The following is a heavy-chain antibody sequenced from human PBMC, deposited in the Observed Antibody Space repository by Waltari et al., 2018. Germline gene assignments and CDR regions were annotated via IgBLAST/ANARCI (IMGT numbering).Heavy chain of an antibody. Sequence: EVQLVESGGGLVQPGGSLRLSCAASGLTFSNYWLHWVAKAPGKGLVCVSLINSDGSSTTYADSVKGRFAISRDNAKNTLYLQMNSLRAEDTAVYYCARAGLPSAAWPYYSYGVDVWGQGTTVTVSS. D-gene: IGHD5-12*01. CDR2: INSDGSST. V-gene: IGHV3-74*01. CDR1: GLTFSNYW. CDR3: ARAGLPSAAWPYYSYGVDV. J-gene: IGHJ6*02.